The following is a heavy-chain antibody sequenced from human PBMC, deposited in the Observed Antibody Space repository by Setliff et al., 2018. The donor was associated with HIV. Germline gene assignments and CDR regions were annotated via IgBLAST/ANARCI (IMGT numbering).Heavy chain of an antibody. D-gene: IGHD6-19*01. Sequence: PGGSLRLSCAASGFTFSDYYMSWIRQAPGKGLEWVSYISRSGSTIYYADSVKGRFTISRDNAKNTMYLQMNSLRADDTAVYYCVRAHSGDAFDLWGQGTMVTVSS. CDR1: GFTFSDYY. J-gene: IGHJ3*01. V-gene: IGHV3-11*04. CDR3: VRAHSGDAFDL. CDR2: ISRSGSTI.